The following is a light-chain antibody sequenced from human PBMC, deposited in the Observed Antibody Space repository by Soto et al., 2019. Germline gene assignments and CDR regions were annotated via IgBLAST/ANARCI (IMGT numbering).Light chain of an antibody. Sequence: QSARAQPTSVSGSPGQSITISCTGNHNDIGTYDYVSWYQQHPGRAPRLLIHGVTTRHSGISGRFSASKSGLTASLTISGLQPEDEADYYCSSFTSNRIYVFGPGTKVTVL. CDR1: HNDIGTYDY. V-gene: IGLV2-14*03. CDR2: GVT. J-gene: IGLJ1*01. CDR3: SSFTSNRIYV.